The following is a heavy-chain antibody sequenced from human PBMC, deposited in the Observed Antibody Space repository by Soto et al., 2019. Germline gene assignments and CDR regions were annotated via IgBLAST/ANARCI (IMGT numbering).Heavy chain of an antibody. CDR3: ARRDFRSSGSYFWFYP. V-gene: IGHV1-18*04. Sequence: ASVKVSCKASGYTFTNYVIVWVRQAPGQGLEWMGWIRPHNGDTNYAQKFQGRVSMTTDTSTDTTYMELRSLRPDDTAVYYCARRDFRSSGSYFWFYPWGQGTLFTVSS. D-gene: IGHD1-26*01. CDR1: GYTFTNYV. J-gene: IGHJ5*02. CDR2: IRPHNGDT.